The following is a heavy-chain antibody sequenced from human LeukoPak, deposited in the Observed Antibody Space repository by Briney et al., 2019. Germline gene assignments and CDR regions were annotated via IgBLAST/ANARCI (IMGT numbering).Heavy chain of an antibody. J-gene: IGHJ4*02. CDR3: AKSLYSGSYTFDY. V-gene: IGHV3-23*01. Sequence: GGSLRLSCAASGFTFRNALMTWVRQAPGKGLEWVSTISGSGSTYYADSVKGRFTISRDNSKNTLYLQMNSLRAEDTAVYHCAKSLYSGSYTFDYWGQGTLVTVSS. CDR1: GFTFRNAL. D-gene: IGHD1-26*01. CDR2: ISGSGST.